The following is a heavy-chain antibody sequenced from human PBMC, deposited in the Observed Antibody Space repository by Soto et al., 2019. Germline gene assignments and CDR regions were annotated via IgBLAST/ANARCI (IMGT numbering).Heavy chain of an antibody. V-gene: IGHV4-4*02. D-gene: IGHD3-10*01. CDR2: IYHSGST. Sequence: PSETLSLTCAVSGGSISSSNWWSWVRQPPGKGLEWIGEIYHSGSTNYNPSLKSRVTISVDKSKNQFSLKLSSVTAADTAVYYCAREAATYYYGSGKERWFDPWGQGTLVTVSS. CDR3: AREAATYYYGSGKERWFDP. J-gene: IGHJ5*02. CDR1: GGSISSSNW.